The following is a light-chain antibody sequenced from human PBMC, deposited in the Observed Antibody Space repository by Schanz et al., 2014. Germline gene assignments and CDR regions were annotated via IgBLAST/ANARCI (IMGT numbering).Light chain of an antibody. V-gene: IGKV3D-15*01. CDR2: GAF. Sequence: EIVMTQSPATLSVSPGERATLSCRASQSISSYLAWYQQKPGQAPRLLIYGAFDRATGIPDRFSGSGSGTVFTLTISRLEPEDFAVYYCQQYSKSPLTFGGGTKVEI. CDR1: QSISSY. J-gene: IGKJ4*01. CDR3: QQYSKSPLT.